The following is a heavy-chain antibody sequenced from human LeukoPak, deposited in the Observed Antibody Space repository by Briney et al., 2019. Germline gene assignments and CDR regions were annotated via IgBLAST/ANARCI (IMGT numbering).Heavy chain of an antibody. D-gene: IGHD3-22*01. CDR2: IYYIGST. CDR3: ARLLDYDSSGYPDSFDI. J-gene: IGHJ3*02. CDR1: GGSISPNY. Sequence: SETLSLTCTVSGGSISPNYWSWIRQPPGKGVEWIGYIYYIGSTNYNPSLKSRVTISIDTSKNHFSLKLSSLTAADTAVYYCARLLDYDSSGYPDSFDIWGQGTMVTVSS. V-gene: IGHV4-59*01.